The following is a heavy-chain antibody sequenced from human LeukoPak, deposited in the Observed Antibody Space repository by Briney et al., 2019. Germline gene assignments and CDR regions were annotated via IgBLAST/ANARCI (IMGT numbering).Heavy chain of an antibody. V-gene: IGHV4-39*07. Sequence: SETLSLTCTVSGGSVTYTNYYWGWIRQPPGKGLQWIGVIYYNGKTYYNPSLKSRVTISLDTSKNRFSLKLTSVTAADTAVYYCARDYGRYWGQGTLVTVSS. CDR2: IYYNGKT. CDR3: ARDYGRY. J-gene: IGHJ4*02. D-gene: IGHD1-26*01. CDR1: GGSVTYTNYY.